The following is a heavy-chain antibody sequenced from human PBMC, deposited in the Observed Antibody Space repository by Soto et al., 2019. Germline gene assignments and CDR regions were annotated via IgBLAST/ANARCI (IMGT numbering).Heavy chain of an antibody. D-gene: IGHD5-12*01. J-gene: IGHJ6*03. V-gene: IGHV4-31*03. CDR3: ARKDSGYADYMDV. CDR1: GGSISRGGYY. CDR2: IYYSGGT. Sequence: QVQLQESDPGLVKPSQTLSLTCTVSGGSISRGGYYWSWIRQHPGKGLEWIGYIYYSGGTYYNPSLKSRVTISVDTSENQFSLRLSSVTAADTAVYYCARKDSGYADYMDVWGKGTTVTVSS.